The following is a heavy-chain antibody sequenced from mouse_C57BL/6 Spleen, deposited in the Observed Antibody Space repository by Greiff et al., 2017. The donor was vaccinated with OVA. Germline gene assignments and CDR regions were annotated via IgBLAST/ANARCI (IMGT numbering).Heavy chain of an antibody. V-gene: IGHV1-82*01. CDR3: AREDDYDGGAWFAY. CDR2: IYPGDGDT. J-gene: IGHJ3*01. Sequence: VQLVESGPELVKPGASVKISCKASGYAFSSSWMNWVKQRPGKGLEWIGRIYPGDGDTNYNGKFKGKATLTADKSSSTAYMQLSSLTSEDSAVYFCAREDDYDGGAWFAYWGQGTLVTVSA. CDR1: GYAFSSSW. D-gene: IGHD2-4*01.